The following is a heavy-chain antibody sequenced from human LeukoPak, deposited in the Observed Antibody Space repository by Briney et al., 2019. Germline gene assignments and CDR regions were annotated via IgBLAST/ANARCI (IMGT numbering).Heavy chain of an antibody. CDR1: GFTFSSYG. V-gene: IGHV3-33*01. J-gene: IGHJ4*02. CDR3: ARDYSNYENYFDY. Sequence: AGGSLRLSCAASGFTFSSYGMHWVRQAPGKGLEWVAVIWYDGSNKYYTDSVKGRFTISRDNSKNTLYLQMNSLRAEDTAVYYCARDYSNYENYFDYRGQGTLVTVSS. CDR2: IWYDGSNK. D-gene: IGHD4-11*01.